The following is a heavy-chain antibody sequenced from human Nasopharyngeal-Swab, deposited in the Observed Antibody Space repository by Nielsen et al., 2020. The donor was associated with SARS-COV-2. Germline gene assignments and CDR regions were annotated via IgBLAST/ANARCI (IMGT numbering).Heavy chain of an antibody. D-gene: IGHD4-23*01. V-gene: IGHV4-34*01. CDR2: INHSGST. CDR1: GGSFSGYY. J-gene: IGHJ4*02. CDR3: ARGPPAGVIDY. Sequence: SETLSLTCAVYGGSFSGYYWSWIRQPPGKGLEWTGEINHSGSTNYNPSLKSRVTISVDTSKNQFSLKLSSVTAADTAVYYCARGPPAGVIDYWGQGTLVTVSS.